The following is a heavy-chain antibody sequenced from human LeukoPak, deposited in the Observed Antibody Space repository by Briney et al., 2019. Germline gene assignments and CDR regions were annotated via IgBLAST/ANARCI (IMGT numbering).Heavy chain of an antibody. CDR1: GGSFSGYY. Sequence: SETLSLTCAVYGGSFSGYYWSWIRQPPGKGLEWIGEINHSGSTNYNPSLKSRVTISVDTSKNQFSLKLSSVTAADTAVYYCARHYYDILTGFNWFDPWGQGTLVTVSS. CDR3: ARHYYDILTGFNWFDP. D-gene: IGHD3-9*01. V-gene: IGHV4-34*01. J-gene: IGHJ5*02. CDR2: INHSGST.